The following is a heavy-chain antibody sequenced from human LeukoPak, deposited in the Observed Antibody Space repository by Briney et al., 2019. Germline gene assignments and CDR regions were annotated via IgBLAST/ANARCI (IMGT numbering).Heavy chain of an antibody. CDR3: AKDRGY. CDR2: ISAVGDNT. J-gene: IGHJ4*02. Sequence: PGGSLRLSCAASGFNFSAFPMTWVRQAPGKGLEWVSAISAVGDNTFYADSVKGRFTISRDNSKNTLYLHMNSLRPEDTAVYYCAKDRGYWGQGTLVTVSS. V-gene: IGHV3-23*01. CDR1: GFNFSAFP.